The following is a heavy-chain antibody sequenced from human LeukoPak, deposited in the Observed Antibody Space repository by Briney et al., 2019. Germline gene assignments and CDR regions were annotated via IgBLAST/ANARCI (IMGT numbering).Heavy chain of an antibody. D-gene: IGHD3-10*01. CDR3: ARATYGSGSYYKWGGLGY. J-gene: IGHJ4*02. CDR1: GYTFTGYY. CDR2: INPNSGGT. Sequence: ASVKVSCKASGYTFTGYYMHWVRQAPGQGREWMGWINPNSGGTNYAQKFQGRVTMTRDTSISTAYMELSRLRSDDTAVYYCARATYGSGSYYKWGGLGYWGQGTLVTVSS. V-gene: IGHV1-2*02.